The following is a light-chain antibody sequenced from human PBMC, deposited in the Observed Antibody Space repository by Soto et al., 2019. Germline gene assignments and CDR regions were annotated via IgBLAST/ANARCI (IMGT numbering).Light chain of an antibody. V-gene: IGKV1-5*01. CDR3: KQYNSYSLT. J-gene: IGKJ1*01. CDR2: DAY. CDR1: QSISSW. Sequence: DIQMTQSPSTLSASVGDRVTITCRASQSISSWLAWYQQKPGKAHKLLIYDAYSLESGVPSRFSGSGSGTEFTLTIRSLQPDDFATYYCKQYNSYSLTFGQGTKVDIK.